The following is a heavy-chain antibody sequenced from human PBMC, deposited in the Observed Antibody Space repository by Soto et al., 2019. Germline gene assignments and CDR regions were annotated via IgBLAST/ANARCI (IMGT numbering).Heavy chain of an antibody. V-gene: IGHV5-51*01. CDR3: ARHLFGSTRGNFDY. CDR2: IYPFDSDT. J-gene: IGHJ4*01. CDR1: GYSFTSDW. D-gene: IGHD2-2*01. Sequence: ESLQLSCQTSGYSFTSDWIGWVRQMPGKGMEWMGNIYPFDSDTRYSPSFQGQFTISADTSITTAYRQWSGLRASDTAMYFCARHLFGSTRGNFDYWGQGTLVTVSS.